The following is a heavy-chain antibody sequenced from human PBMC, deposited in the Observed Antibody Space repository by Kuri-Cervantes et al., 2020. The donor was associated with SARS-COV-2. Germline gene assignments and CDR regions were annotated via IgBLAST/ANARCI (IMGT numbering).Heavy chain of an antibody. CDR2: IYTSGST. CDR3: ARHPRGAMVKPTIFHY. Sequence: SETLSLTCTVSGGSISSYYWSWIRQPAGKGLEWIGRIYTSGSTNYNPSLKSRVTISVDTSKNQFSLKLSSVTAADTAVYYCARHPRGAMVKPTIFHYWGQGTLVTVSS. J-gene: IGHJ4*02. V-gene: IGHV4-4*07. D-gene: IGHD5-18*01. CDR1: GGSISSYY.